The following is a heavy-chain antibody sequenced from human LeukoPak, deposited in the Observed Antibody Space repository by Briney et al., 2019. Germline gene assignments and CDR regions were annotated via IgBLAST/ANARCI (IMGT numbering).Heavy chain of an antibody. CDR2: IYSGGST. D-gene: IGHD3-10*01. V-gene: IGHV3-66*01. Sequence: GGSLRLSCAASGFTVSSNFMSWVRQAPGKGLEWVSVIYSGGSTYYADSVKGRFTISRDNSKNTLYLQMNSLRDEDTAVYYCARSVMVRGVITLFDFWGQGTLVTVSS. CDR3: ARSVMVRGVITLFDF. CDR1: GFTVSSNF. J-gene: IGHJ4*02.